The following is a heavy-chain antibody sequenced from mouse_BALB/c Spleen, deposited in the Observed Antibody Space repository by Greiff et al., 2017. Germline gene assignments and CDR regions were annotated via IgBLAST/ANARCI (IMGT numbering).Heavy chain of an antibody. Sequence: EVQGVESGGGLVKPGGSLKLSCAASGFTFSSYAMSWVRQTPEKRLEWVASISSGGSTYYPDSVKGRFTISRDNARNILYLQMSSLRSEDTAMYYCARGLDFFDYWGQGTTLTVSS. CDR1: GFTFSSYA. J-gene: IGHJ2*01. CDR3: ARGLDFFDY. V-gene: IGHV5-6-5*01. CDR2: ISSGGST.